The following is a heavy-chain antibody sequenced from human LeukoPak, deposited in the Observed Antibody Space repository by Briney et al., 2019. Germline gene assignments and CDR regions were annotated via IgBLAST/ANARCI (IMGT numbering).Heavy chain of an antibody. Sequence: SETLSLTCNVSGTSLNNYYWSWIRQPAGKGLEWIGRIYTSGITNYNPSLQNRVTMSVDTSKNHFSLQLTSVTAADTAIYYCARGDCGGDCFSTRSLNYYYYYMDVWGKGTTVTVSS. J-gene: IGHJ6*03. CDR2: IYTSGIT. CDR1: GTSLNNYY. CDR3: ARGDCGGDCFSTRSLNYYYYYMDV. V-gene: IGHV4-4*07. D-gene: IGHD2-21*02.